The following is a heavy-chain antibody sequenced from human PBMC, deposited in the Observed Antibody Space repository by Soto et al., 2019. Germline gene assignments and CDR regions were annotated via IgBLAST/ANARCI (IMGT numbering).Heavy chain of an antibody. D-gene: IGHD2-21*01. J-gene: IGHJ6*02. CDR3: ARLVMATTSRPNLYSYYYYYGMDV. V-gene: IGHV5-10-1*01. CDR2: IYPSDSYT. Sequence: PGESLKISCKGSGYSFTSYWISWVRQMPGKGLEWMGRIYPSDSYTNYSPSFQGHVTISADKSISTAYLQWSSLKASDTAMYYCARLVMATTSRPNLYSYYYYYGMDVWGQGTTVTVSS. CDR1: GYSFTSYW.